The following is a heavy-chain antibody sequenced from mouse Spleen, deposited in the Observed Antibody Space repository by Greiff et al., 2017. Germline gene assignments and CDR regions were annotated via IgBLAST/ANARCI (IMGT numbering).Heavy chain of an antibody. J-gene: IGHJ3*01. CDR2: ISNGGGST. D-gene: IGHD4-1*01. CDR1: GFTFSSYT. CDR3: ASSNPWFAY. Sequence: EVQVVESGGGLVQPGGSLKLSCAASGFTFSSYTMSWVRQTPEKRLEWVAYISNGGGSTYYPDTVKGRFTISRDNAKNTLYLQMSSLKSEDTAMYYCASSNPWFAYWGQGTLVTVSA. V-gene: IGHV5-12-2*01.